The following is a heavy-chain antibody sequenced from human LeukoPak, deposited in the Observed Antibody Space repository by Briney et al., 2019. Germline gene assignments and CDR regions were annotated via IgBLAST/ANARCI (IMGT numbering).Heavy chain of an antibody. D-gene: IGHD5-12*01. J-gene: IGHJ5*02. V-gene: IGHV1-2*02. Sequence: GASVKVSCKASGYSFTGYYIHWVRQAPGQGLEWMGWINPSNGDADYAQKFQGRVTLTRDASIRTALMELSSLKSDDTAVYYCARISAYTNTWYWFDPWGLGTLVTVSS. CDR3: ARISAYTNTWYWFDP. CDR2: INPSNGDA. CDR1: GYSFTGYY.